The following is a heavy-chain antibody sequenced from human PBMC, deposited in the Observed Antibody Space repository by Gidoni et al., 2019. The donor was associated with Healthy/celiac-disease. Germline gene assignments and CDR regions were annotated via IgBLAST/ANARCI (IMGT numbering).Heavy chain of an antibody. CDR2: MNPNSGNT. CDR1: GYTFTSYA. Sequence: QVQLVQSGAEVKKPGASVKVSCKASGYTFTSYAINWVRQATGQGLEWMGWMNPNSGNTGYAQKFQGRVTMTRNTSISTAYMELSSLRSEDTAVYYCARVDSSGYPSSYYYYYYMDVWGKGTTVTVSS. V-gene: IGHV1-8*01. J-gene: IGHJ6*03. D-gene: IGHD3-22*01. CDR3: ARVDSSGYPSSYYYYYYMDV.